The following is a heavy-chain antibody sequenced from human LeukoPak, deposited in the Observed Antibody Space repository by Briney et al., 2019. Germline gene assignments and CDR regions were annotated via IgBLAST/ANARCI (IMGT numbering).Heavy chain of an antibody. CDR1: GGSFSGYY. CDR2: INHSGST. CDR3: ARAGYSSGWSTNSQYFQH. D-gene: IGHD6-19*01. Sequence: SETLSLTCAVYGGSFSGYYWSWLRQPPGKGLEWIGEINHSGSTNYNPSLKSRVTISVDTPKNQFSLKLSSVTAADTAVYYCARAGYSSGWSTNSQYFQHWGQGTLVTVSS. V-gene: IGHV4-34*01. J-gene: IGHJ1*01.